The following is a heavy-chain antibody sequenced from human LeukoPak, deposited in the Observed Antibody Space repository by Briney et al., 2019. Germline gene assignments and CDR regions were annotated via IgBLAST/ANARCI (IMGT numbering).Heavy chain of an antibody. Sequence: GGSLRLSCAASGFTFSSYSMNWVRQAPGKGLEWVXXXXXXSSTIYYADSVKGRFTISRDNAKNSLYLQMNSLRAEDTAVYYCARGNIGYCSSTSCYEGDYWGQGTLVTVSS. V-gene: IGHV3-48*01. CDR3: ARGNIGYCSSTSCYEGDY. CDR1: GFTFSSYS. CDR2: XXXXSSTI. J-gene: IGHJ4*02. D-gene: IGHD2-2*01.